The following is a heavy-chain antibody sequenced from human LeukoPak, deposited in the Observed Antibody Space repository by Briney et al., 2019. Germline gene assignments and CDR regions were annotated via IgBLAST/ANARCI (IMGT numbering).Heavy chain of an antibody. V-gene: IGHV5-51*01. D-gene: IGHD1-26*01. CDR2: IYPGDSDT. Sequence: GESLKISCKGSGYSFTSYWIGWVRQMPGKGLEWMGLIYPGDSDTRYSPSFQGQVTISADKSISTAYLQWSSLKASDTAMYYCAGWVGATSRGLRYWGQGTLVTVSS. CDR3: AGWVGATSRGLRY. J-gene: IGHJ4*02. CDR1: GYSFTSYW.